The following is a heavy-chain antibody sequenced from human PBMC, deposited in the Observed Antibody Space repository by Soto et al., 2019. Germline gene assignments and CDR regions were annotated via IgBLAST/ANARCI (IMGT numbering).Heavy chain of an antibody. J-gene: IGHJ4*02. CDR3: ARDSYPLAYFFDY. CDR1: GYTFINHG. Sequence: QVQLVQSGGEVKKPGASVKVSCKASGYTFINHGISWVRQAPGQGLEWMGWISGHNGKTNYAQKFQGRVTMTTDTPTSTAFMELRSLRSDDTAVYYCARDSYPLAYFFDYLGQGTLVSVSS. CDR2: ISGHNGKT. V-gene: IGHV1-18*04.